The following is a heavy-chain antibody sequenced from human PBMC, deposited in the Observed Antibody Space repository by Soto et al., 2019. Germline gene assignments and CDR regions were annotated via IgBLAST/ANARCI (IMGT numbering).Heavy chain of an antibody. J-gene: IGHJ4*02. V-gene: IGHV4-4*02. D-gene: IGHD3-16*01. CDR3: ASVTFGGVVLAH. Sequence: TSETLSLTCAVSGGSISSSNWWSWVRQPPGKGLEWIGYIYFNGNTNYNPSLKRRVTISIDTSKKQISLNLTSVTDADTAVYYCASVTFGGVVLAHWGQGTLVTVSS. CDR2: IYFNGNT. CDR1: GGSISSSNW.